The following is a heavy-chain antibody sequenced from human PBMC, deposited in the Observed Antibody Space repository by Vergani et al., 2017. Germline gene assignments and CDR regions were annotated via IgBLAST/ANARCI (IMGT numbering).Heavy chain of an antibody. Sequence: VQLVESGGGVVQPGRSLRLSCAASGFTFSGSAMHWVRQASGKGLEWVGRIRSKANSYATAYAASVKGRFTISRDDSKNTAYLQMNSLKTEDTAVYYCTRATEKMRFDDWGQGTLVTVSS. CDR2: IRSKANSYAT. V-gene: IGHV3-73*01. D-gene: IGHD4-11*01. J-gene: IGHJ4*02. CDR3: TRATEKMRFDD. CDR1: GFTFSGSA.